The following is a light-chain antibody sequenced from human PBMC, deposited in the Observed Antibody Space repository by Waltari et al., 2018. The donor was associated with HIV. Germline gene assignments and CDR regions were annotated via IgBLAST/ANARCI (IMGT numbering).Light chain of an antibody. CDR2: DVS. Sequence: SALTQPRSVSGSPGQSVTISCTGTSGDVGAYDYVSWYQQHPGKAPKLIIYDVSQRPSGVPDRFSGSKSGDTASLTISGLQGEDEAEYYCCSYAGAYTVILGGGTKLTVL. V-gene: IGLV2-11*01. J-gene: IGLJ2*01. CDR3: CSYAGAYTVI. CDR1: SGDVGAYDY.